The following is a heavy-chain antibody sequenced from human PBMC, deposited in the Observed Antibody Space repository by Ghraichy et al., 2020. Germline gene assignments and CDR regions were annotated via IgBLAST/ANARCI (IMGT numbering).Heavy chain of an antibody. CDR1: GYTFTDFY. CDR3: AKYRGYSGKEWSYLDY. Sequence: ASVKVSCKTSGYTFTDFYIHWVRQAPGQGLEWMGWINPYSGGTNYAQKFQGRVTMARDTRISTAYMDLSRLTSDDTAVYYCAKYRGYSGKEWSYLDYWGQGTLVTVSS. V-gene: IGHV1-2*02. J-gene: IGHJ4*02. D-gene: IGHD5-12*01. CDR2: INPYSGGT.